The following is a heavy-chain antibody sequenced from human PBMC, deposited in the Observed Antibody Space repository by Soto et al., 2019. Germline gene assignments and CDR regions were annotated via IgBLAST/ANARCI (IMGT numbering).Heavy chain of an antibody. CDR1: GLTFSSYS. D-gene: IGHD1-26*01. V-gene: IGHV3-21*01. J-gene: IGHJ5*02. Sequence: GGSLRRACAASGLTFSSYSMSWVRQSPGKGLEWVSSISSSSSYIYYADSVKGRFTNSRDNAKNSLYLQMNSLRAEDTAVHYCASGGYYGDNWFDPWGQGTLVTVSS. CDR3: ASGGYYGDNWFDP. CDR2: ISSSSSYI.